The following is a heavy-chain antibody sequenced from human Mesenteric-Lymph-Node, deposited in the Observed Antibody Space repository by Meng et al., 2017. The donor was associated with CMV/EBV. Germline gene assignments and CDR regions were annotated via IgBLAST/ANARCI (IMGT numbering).Heavy chain of an antibody. Sequence: GGSLRLSCAASGFTFSGHWLNWVRQAPGKGLEWVANIKQDGSEKYYVDSVKGRFTISRDNAKNSLYLQMNSLRAEDTAVYYCARDMGITIFGVVINREYFDYWGQGTLVTVSS. J-gene: IGHJ4*02. D-gene: IGHD3-3*01. CDR3: ARDMGITIFGVVINREYFDY. CDR1: GFTFSGHW. CDR2: IKQDGSEK. V-gene: IGHV3-7*01.